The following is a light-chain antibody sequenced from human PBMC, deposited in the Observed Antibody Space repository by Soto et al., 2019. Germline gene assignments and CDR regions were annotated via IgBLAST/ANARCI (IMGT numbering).Light chain of an antibody. CDR2: RAS. V-gene: IGKV3-15*01. J-gene: IGKJ2*01. CDR3: QQYNDWPYT. Sequence: EIVLTQSPGTLSLSPGERATLSCRASQSVSSKLAWYQHKPGQVPRLLIYRASTRATGIPARFSGSGSGTEFTLTISSLQSEDFGLYYCQQYNDWPYTSGQGTKVDIK. CDR1: QSVSSK.